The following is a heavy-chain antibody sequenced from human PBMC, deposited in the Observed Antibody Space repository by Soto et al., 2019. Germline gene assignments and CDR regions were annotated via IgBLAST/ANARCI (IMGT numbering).Heavy chain of an antibody. CDR2: IRSSGSPI. V-gene: IGHV3-48*02. J-gene: IGHJ4*02. CDR3: ARDPHSLDY. Sequence: EVRLVESGGGLVQPGGSLRLSCAASGFTFSSYSMNWVRQAPGKGLEWVSYIRSSGSPIYYADSVKGRFTISRDNDKNSLYLQMHSLRDEDTAVYYSARDPHSLDYWGQGTLVTVSS. D-gene: IGHD2-21*01. CDR1: GFTFSSYS.